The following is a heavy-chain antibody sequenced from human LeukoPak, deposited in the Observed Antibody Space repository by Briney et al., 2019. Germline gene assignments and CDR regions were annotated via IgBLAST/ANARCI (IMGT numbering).Heavy chain of an antibody. J-gene: IGHJ4*02. Sequence: RASVKVSCKVSGDTPRELTMHWVRHAPGKGRERMGGFDPGAGEILYAQQFQGRVTMTEDTSTDTAYMELTSLRSEDSGVYFCAAGGVYSLLDYWGQGTLVTVSS. D-gene: IGHD2-21*01. CDR3: AAGGVYSLLDY. CDR1: GDTPRELT. CDR2: FDPGAGEI. V-gene: IGHV1-24*01.